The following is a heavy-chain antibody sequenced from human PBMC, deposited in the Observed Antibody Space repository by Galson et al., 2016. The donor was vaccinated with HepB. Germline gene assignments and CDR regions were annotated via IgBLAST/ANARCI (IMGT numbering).Heavy chain of an antibody. Sequence: ISGDSVSDVGAAWNWIRQSPSRGLEWLGMTKYRSKWYFDYGASVKGRMTMSPDTSKNQLSLQLNSVTPEDTAVYYCAKGSLEGGFDYWGQGSLVTVSS. V-gene: IGHV6-1*01. D-gene: IGHD1-1*01. CDR1: GDSVSDVGAA. J-gene: IGHJ4*02. CDR2: TKYRSKWYF. CDR3: AKGSLEGGFDY.